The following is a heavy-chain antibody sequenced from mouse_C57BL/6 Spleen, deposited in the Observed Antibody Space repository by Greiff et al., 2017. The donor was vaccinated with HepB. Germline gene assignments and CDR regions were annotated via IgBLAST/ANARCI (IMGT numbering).Heavy chain of an antibody. CDR3: TTGGV. Sequence: EVKLMESGAELVRPGASVKLSCTASGFNIKDDYMHWVKQRPEQGLEWIGWIDPENGDTEYASKFQGKATITADTSSNTAYLHLSSLTSEDTAVYYCTTGGVWGTGTTVTVSS. J-gene: IGHJ1*03. CDR1: GFNIKDDY. CDR2: IDPENGDT. V-gene: IGHV14-4*01.